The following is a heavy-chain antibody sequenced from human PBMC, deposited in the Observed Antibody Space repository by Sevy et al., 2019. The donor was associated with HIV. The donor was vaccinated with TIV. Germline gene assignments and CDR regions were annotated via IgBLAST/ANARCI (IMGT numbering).Heavy chain of an antibody. CDR3: ARLPTGLQSFNYLLSTYFDS. CDR1: RFNFNNHW. J-gene: IGHJ4*02. Sequence: GGSLRLSCAASRFNFNNHWMSWVRQAPEKGLEWMANIKQDGSEKYYVDSLKGRFTISRDNANNSLSLQIDGLRAEDTAVYYCARLPTGLQSFNYLLSTYFDSWGQGTLVTVSS. D-gene: IGHD4-4*01. V-gene: IGHV3-7*01. CDR2: IKQDGSEK.